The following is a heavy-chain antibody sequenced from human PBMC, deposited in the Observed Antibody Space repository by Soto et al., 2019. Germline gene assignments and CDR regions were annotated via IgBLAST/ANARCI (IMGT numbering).Heavy chain of an antibody. CDR3: ARSVPAKGMDV. V-gene: IGHV4-61*01. CDR2: IYYSGST. J-gene: IGHJ6*02. CDR1: GGSVSSGSYY. D-gene: IGHD2-2*01. Sequence: SETLSLTCTVSGGSVSSGSYYWSWIRQPPGEGLEWIGYIYYSGSTNYNPSLKSRVTISVDTSKNQFSLKLSSVTAADTAVYYCARSVPAKGMDVWGQGTTVTVSS.